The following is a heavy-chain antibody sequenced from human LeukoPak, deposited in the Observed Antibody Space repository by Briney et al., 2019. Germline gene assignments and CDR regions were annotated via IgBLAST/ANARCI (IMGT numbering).Heavy chain of an antibody. D-gene: IGHD1-14*01. CDR2: IRYDGSNE. V-gene: IGHV3-30*02. CDR3: XXXGPXYTEPSSVHY. CDR1: GFPFSNSG. J-gene: IGHJ4*02. Sequence: GGSLRLSCAASGFPFSNSGMHWVRQAPGKGLEWEAFIRYDGSNEIYADSVKGRFTISRDNSKNTLYLQMDSLRAEDTAVFYCXXXGPXYTEPSSVHYWGQGTLVTVSS.